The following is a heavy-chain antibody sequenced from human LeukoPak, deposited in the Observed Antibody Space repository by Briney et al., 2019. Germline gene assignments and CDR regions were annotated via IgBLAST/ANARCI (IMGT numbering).Heavy chain of an antibody. CDR1: GGSISSSSSYY. V-gene: IGHV4-39*07. CDR3: ARRPYRTSYCSSTSCYGRDYYYYYYMDV. CDR2: IYYSGNT. D-gene: IGHD2-2*01. J-gene: IGHJ6*03. Sequence: SETLSLTCTVSGGSISSSSSYYWGWIRQPPGTGLEWIGTIYYSGNTYYNPSLKSRVTISVDTSKNQFSLKLNSVTAADTAVYYCARRPYRTSYCSSTSCYGRDYYYYYYMDVWGKGTTVTVSS.